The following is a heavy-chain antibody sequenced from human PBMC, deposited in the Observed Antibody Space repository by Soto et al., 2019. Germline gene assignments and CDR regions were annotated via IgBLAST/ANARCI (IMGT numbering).Heavy chain of an antibody. D-gene: IGHD2-2*01. J-gene: IGHJ4*02. CDR3: ARDTSHYFDH. Sequence: PGQGLEWMGWITPYNGKTNYAQKVQDRVTMTTDTSTGTAYMELRSLRSDDSAVYYCARDTSHYFDHWGQGTLVTVSS. CDR2: ITPYNGKT. V-gene: IGHV1-18*01.